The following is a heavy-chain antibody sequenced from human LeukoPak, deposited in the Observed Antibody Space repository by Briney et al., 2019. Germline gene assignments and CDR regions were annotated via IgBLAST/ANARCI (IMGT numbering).Heavy chain of an antibody. CDR3: AREDRPCSGGNCFLNWFDP. V-gene: IGHV4-39*07. J-gene: IGHJ5*02. Sequence: SETLSLTCTVSGDSISNINYYWGWIRQPPGKGLEWIGSIYYTGSAYYNPSLRSRTTISVDTSKNQLSLKLNSVTAADTAVYYCAREDRPCSGGNCFLNWFDPWGQGTLVTVSS. CDR2: IYYTGSA. CDR1: GDSISNINYY. D-gene: IGHD2-15*01.